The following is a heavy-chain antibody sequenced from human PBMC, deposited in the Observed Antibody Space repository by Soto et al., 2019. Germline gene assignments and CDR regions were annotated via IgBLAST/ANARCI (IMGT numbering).Heavy chain of an antibody. CDR3: ASAVGYCSGGSCYSGFLIDYHYGMDV. CDR1: GCTFSSYA. V-gene: IGHV1-69*13. Sequence: SVKVSCKASGCTFSSYAISWVRQAPGQGLEWMGGIIPIFGTANYAQKFQGRVTITADESTSTDYMELSSLRSEDTAVYYCASAVGYCSGGSCYSGFLIDYHYGMDVWGQGTTVTVSS. D-gene: IGHD2-15*01. J-gene: IGHJ6*02. CDR2: IIPIFGTA.